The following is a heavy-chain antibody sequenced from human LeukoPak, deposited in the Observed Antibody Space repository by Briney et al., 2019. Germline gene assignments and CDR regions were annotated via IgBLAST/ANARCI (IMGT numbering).Heavy chain of an antibody. CDR2: ISGSGGST. J-gene: IGHJ5*02. Sequence: GGSLRLSCAASGFTFSSYAMSWVRQAPGKGLEWVSVISGSGGSTYYADSVKGRFTISRDNSKNTLYLQMNSLRAEDTAVYYCARASSWRYNWFDPWGQGTLVTVSS. V-gene: IGHV3-23*01. D-gene: IGHD6-13*01. CDR3: ARASSWRYNWFDP. CDR1: GFTFSSYA.